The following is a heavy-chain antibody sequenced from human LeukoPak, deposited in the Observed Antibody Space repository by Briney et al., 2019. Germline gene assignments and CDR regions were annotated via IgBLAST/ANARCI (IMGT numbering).Heavy chain of an antibody. D-gene: IGHD6-6*01. CDR3: ARRGVRQLVRVPRFDP. CDR1: GGSFSGYY. CDR2: INHSGST. Sequence: SETLSLTCAVYGGSFSGYYWSWIRQPPGKGLEWIGEINHSGSTNYNPSLKSRVTISVDTSKNQFSLKLSSVTAADTAVYYCARRGVRQLVRVPRFDPWGQGTLVAVSS. V-gene: IGHV4-34*01. J-gene: IGHJ5*02.